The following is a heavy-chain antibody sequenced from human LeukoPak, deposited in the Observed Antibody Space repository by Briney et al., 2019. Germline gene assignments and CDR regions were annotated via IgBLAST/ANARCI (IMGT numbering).Heavy chain of an antibody. CDR2: VSDSSSTSTK. D-gene: IGHD1-26*01. J-gene: IGHJ4*02. CDR3: ARDRDSGTYRGAFDY. CDR1: GFTFSSYC. Sequence: GGSLRLSCAASGFTFSSYCMNWVRQAPGEGLEWVSYVSDSSSTSTKSYAASVKGRFTISRDNARNSLYLQMNSLRVEDTAVYYCARDRDSGTYRGAFDYWGQGILVTVSS. V-gene: IGHV3-48*01.